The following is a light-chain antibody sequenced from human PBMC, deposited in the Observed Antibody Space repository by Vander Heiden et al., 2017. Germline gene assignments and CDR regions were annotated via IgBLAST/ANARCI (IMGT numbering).Light chain of an antibody. CDR2: AAS. V-gene: IGKV1-39*01. CDR1: QSVTSF. Sequence: DIQMTQSPSSLSASVGDRVTNTCRASQSVTSFLNWYQQKSGQAPNLLIYAASSLHTGVPSRFSGRGSGTDCSLTSRRLQPEDVAYYYCQQSNIIPFTFGPGTKVDMK. CDR3: QQSNIIPFT. J-gene: IGKJ3*01.